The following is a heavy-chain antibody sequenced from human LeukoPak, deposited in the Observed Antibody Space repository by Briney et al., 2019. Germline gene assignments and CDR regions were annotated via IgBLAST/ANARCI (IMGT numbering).Heavy chain of an antibody. Sequence: GASVKVSCKASGYTFTSYYMHWVRQAPGQGFEWMGIINPSGGSTSYAQKFQGRATMTRDTSTSTVYMELSSLRSEDTAVYYCARDYGFMSSWFDPWGQGTLVTVSS. D-gene: IGHD3-10*01. J-gene: IGHJ5*02. CDR1: GYTFTSYY. CDR3: ARDYGFMSSWFDP. CDR2: INPSGGST. V-gene: IGHV1-46*01.